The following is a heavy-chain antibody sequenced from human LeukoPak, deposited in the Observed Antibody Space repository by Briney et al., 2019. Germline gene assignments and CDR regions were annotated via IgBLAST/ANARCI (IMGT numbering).Heavy chain of an antibody. CDR1: GFTFSSNS. V-gene: IGHV3-23*01. CDR3: AKDWGYGSGTYYPH. Sequence: GGSLRLSCAASGFTFSSNSMNWVRQAPGKGLEWVSVITNSGGTTYYADSVKGRFTISRDNSKNMLYLQMNSLRAEDAAVYYCAKDWGYGSGTYYPHWGQGTLVTVSS. J-gene: IGHJ4*02. CDR2: ITNSGGTT. D-gene: IGHD3-10*01.